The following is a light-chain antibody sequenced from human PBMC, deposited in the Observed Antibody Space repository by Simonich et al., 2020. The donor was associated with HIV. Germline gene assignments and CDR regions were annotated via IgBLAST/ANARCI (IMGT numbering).Light chain of an antibody. J-gene: IGKJ2*01. CDR2: AAS. V-gene: IGKV1-39*01. Sequence: IQMTQSPSSLSASVGDRVTITCRASQGIRNDLGWYQQKPGKAPKLLIYAASSLQSGVPARFSGSGSGTEFTLTISSLQPEDFATYYCQQSYSTPVYTFGQGTKLEIK. CDR3: QQSYSTPVYT. CDR1: QGIRND.